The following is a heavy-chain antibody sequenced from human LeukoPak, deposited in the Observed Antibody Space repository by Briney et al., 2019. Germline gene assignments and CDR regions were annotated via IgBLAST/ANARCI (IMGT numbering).Heavy chain of an antibody. CDR3: ARALDYYDSSGQRRYYFDY. CDR1: GGSISSYY. CDR2: IYYSGST. D-gene: IGHD3-22*01. J-gene: IGHJ4*02. V-gene: IGHV4-59*01. Sequence: SETLSLTCTVSGGSISSYYWSWIRQPPGKGLEWIGYIYYSGSTNYNPSLKSRVTISVDTSKNQFSLKLSSVTAADMAVYYCARALDYYDSSGQRRYYFDYWGQGTLVTVSS.